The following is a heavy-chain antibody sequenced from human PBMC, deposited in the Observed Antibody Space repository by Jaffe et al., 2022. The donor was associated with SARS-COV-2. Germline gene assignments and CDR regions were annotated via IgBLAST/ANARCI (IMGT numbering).Heavy chain of an antibody. J-gene: IGHJ4*02. V-gene: IGHV4-38-2*02. D-gene: IGHD3-16*02. Sequence: QVQLQESGPGLVKPSETLSLTCTVSGYSISSGYYWGWIRQPPGKGLEWIGSIYHSGSTYYNPSLKSRVTISVDTSKNQFSLKLSSVTAADTAVYYCARVEGVIVFDYWGQGTLVTVSS. CDR2: IYHSGST. CDR3: ARVEGVIVFDY. CDR1: GYSISSGYY.